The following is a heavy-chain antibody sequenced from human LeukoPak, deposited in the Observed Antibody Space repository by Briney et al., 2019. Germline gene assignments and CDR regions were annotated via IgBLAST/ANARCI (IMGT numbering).Heavy chain of an antibody. V-gene: IGHV1-18*01. CDR3: ARGRSITIFGVVIDAFDI. CDR2: ISPYNGNT. Sequence: ASAKVSCKASGDTFTKYGISWMRQAPGQGLEWMGWISPYNGNTIYAQNLQGRVTMTADTSTITAHMELRSLRSDDTAVYYCARGRSITIFGVVIDAFDIWGQGTMVTVSS. CDR1: GDTFTKYG. J-gene: IGHJ3*02. D-gene: IGHD3-3*01.